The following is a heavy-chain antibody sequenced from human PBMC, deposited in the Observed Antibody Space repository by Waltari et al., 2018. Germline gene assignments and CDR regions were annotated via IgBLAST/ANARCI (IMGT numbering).Heavy chain of an antibody. D-gene: IGHD3-3*01. CDR3: AKDPRITIFGVVIIDRLLYFDY. V-gene: IGHV3-23*01. CDR2: ISGSGGST. J-gene: IGHJ4*02. CDR1: GFTFSSYA. Sequence: EVQLLESGGGLVQPGGSLRLSCAASGFTFSSYAMLWVRQAPGTGLGWVSAISGSGGSTYYADSVKGRFTISRDNSKNTLYLQMNSLRAEDTAVYYCAKDPRITIFGVVIIDRLLYFDYWGQGTLVTVSS.